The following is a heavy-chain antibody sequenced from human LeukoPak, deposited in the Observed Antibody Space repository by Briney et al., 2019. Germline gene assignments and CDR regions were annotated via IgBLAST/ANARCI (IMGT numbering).Heavy chain of an antibody. D-gene: IGHD6-6*01. J-gene: IGHJ4*02. CDR1: GFTFSNYW. Sequence: GGSLRLSCAASGFTFSNYWMHWVRQVPGKGLVWVSRINSDGSSTTYADSVKGRSTVSRDNAKNTLYLQMSSLRAEDTAVYFCARDKYTSSSLDYWGQGTLVTVSS. V-gene: IGHV3-74*01. CDR3: ARDKYTSSSLDY. CDR2: INSDGSST.